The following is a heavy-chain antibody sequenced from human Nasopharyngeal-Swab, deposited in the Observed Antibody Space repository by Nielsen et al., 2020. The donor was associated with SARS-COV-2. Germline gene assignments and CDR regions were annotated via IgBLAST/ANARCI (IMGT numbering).Heavy chain of an antibody. Sequence: ETLSLTCAASGFTVSSNYMSWVRQAPGKGLEWVSVIYSGGSTYYADSVKGRFTIPRDNSKNTRYLQMNSLRAEDTAVYYCARGGGYSYGLFYYYYGMDVWGQGTTVTVSS. V-gene: IGHV3-53*01. J-gene: IGHJ6*02. CDR3: ARGGGYSYGLFYYYYGMDV. D-gene: IGHD5-18*01. CDR2: IYSGGST. CDR1: GFTVSSNY.